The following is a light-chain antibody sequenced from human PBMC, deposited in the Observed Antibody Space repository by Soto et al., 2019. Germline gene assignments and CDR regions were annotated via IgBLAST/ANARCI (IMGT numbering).Light chain of an antibody. CDR3: QQYETCSGT. J-gene: IGKJ1*01. V-gene: IGKV1-5*01. Sequence: DIQMTQSHPTLSASVGDTVTVTCPSSQSVSGWLARYQQKPGEAPKLLIYDASALPRGVPSRFSGSGSGTKFTLTIASLQPDDFATYYCQQYETCSGTFGPGTKVDIK. CDR2: DAS. CDR1: QSVSGW.